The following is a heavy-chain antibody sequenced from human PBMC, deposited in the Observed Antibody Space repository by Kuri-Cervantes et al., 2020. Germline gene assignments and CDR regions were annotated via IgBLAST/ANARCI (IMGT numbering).Heavy chain of an antibody. Sequence: ASVKVSCKASGYTFTSYDINWVRQATGQGLEWMGWMNPNSGNTNYAQKFQGRVTITADGSTSTAYMELSSLRSEDTAVYYCARDSRKYKHSSLYYFDYWGQGTLVTVSS. CDR3: ARDSRKYKHSSLYYFDY. CDR1: GYTFTSYD. J-gene: IGHJ4*02. V-gene: IGHV1-8*01. D-gene: IGHD6-6*01. CDR2: MNPNSGNT.